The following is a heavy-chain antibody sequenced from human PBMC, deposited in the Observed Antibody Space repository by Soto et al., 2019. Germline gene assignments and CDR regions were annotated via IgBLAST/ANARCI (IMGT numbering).Heavy chain of an antibody. CDR2: INAGNGNT. D-gene: IGHD1-26*01. Sequence: GASVKVSCKASGYTFTSYAMHWVRQAPGQRLEWMGWINAGNGNTEYSQKFQGRVTITRDTSASTAYMELSSLRSEDTAVYYCARVTWGATMNYYYYYGMDVWGQGTTVTVSS. V-gene: IGHV1-3*01. CDR1: GYTFTSYA. CDR3: ARVTWGATMNYYYYYGMDV. J-gene: IGHJ6*02.